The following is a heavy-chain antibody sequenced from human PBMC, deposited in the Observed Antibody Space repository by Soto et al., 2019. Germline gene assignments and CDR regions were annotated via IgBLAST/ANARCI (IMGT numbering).Heavy chain of an antibody. CDR1: GGTFSSYA. CDR3: ARPSYYYDISGYAFDS. J-gene: IGHJ4*02. D-gene: IGHD3-22*01. Sequence: PVKVSCKASGGTFSSYAITWVRQAPGQGLEWMGGIIPIFGTADYAQKFQGRVTITADESTSTAYLELSSLRSEDTAVYYCARPSYYYDISGYAFDSWGQGTLVTVSS. CDR2: IIPIFGTA. V-gene: IGHV1-69*13.